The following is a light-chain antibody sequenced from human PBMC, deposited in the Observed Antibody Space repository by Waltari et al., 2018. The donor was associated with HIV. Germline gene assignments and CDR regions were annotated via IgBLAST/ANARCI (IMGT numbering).Light chain of an antibody. J-gene: IGKJ1*01. V-gene: IGKV1-39*01. Sequence: DIQMTQSPSSLSASVGDTVTITCRANQNIVNYLNWYQQKPGKAPKLLIYSASSLQSGVPTRFGGSGSGTDFTLTISSLQPDDFAIYYCQQSFTNIGTFGQGTKVEVK. CDR2: SAS. CDR1: QNIVNY. CDR3: QQSFTNIGT.